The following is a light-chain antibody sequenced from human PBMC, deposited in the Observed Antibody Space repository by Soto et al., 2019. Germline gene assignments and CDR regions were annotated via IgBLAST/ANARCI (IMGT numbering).Light chain of an antibody. Sequence: DIVMTQTPLSSPVTLGQPASISCRSSQSLVHSDGNTYLSWLQQRPGQPPRLLIYKVSNRVSGVPDRSSGSGAGTDYTLKISRGEAEDVVVYYCMQATQFTWTFGQGTKVEIK. CDR2: KVS. J-gene: IGKJ1*01. CDR1: QSLVHSDGNTY. CDR3: MQATQFTWT. V-gene: IGKV2-24*01.